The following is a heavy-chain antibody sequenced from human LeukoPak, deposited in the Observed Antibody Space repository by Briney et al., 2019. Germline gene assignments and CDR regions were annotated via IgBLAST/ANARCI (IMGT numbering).Heavy chain of an antibody. Sequence: GGSLRLSCVASGFTFPNYWMSWVRQAPGKGLEWVSLISATSSDINYAESVRGRFTITRDNAKNSLFLQMDSLRVEDTAIYYCAKGLFSAFDKYLDSWGQGTLVTVSS. J-gene: IGHJ4*02. D-gene: IGHD5-12*01. CDR2: ISATSSDI. CDR1: GFTFPNYW. V-gene: IGHV3-21*04. CDR3: AKGLFSAFDKYLDS.